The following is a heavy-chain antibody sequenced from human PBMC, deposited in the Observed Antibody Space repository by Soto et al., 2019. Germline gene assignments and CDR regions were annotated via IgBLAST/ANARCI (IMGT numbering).Heavy chain of an antibody. J-gene: IGHJ4*02. CDR2: IDPNTGDT. Sequence: QVRLVQSGAEVKKPGASVKVSCKASGYTFTCHYLHWGRQAPGQGLEWMGWIDPNTGDTNHAQKLKGRVTMNTDTCVKTAYMELSRLRSVDRAGYYCPRAQRFLEWCVACWGQRTLVHVSS. CDR1: GYTFTCHY. CDR3: PRAQRFLEWCVAC. D-gene: IGHD3-3*01. V-gene: IGHV1-2*02.